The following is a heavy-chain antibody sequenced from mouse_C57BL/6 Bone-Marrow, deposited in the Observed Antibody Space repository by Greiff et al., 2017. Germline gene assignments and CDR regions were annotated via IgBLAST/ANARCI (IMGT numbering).Heavy chain of an antibody. CDR3: TLNYFDC. CDR1: GFNIKDDY. CDR2: IDPENGDT. J-gene: IGHJ2*01. V-gene: IGHV14-4*01. Sequence: VQLQQSGAELVRPGASVKLSCTASGFNIKDDYMHWVKQRPEQGLEWIGWIDPENGDTEYASKFQGKATITVDTSSNTAYLQLSSLTSEDTAVYDYTLNYFDCWGQGTTLTVSS.